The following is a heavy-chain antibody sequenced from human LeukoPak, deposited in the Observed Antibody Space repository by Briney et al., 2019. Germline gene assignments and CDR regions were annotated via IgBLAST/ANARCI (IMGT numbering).Heavy chain of an antibody. D-gene: IGHD3-22*01. Sequence: ASVKVSCKASGYTFTSYYMHWVRQAPGQGLEWMGIINPSGGSTSYAQKFQGRVTMTRDMSTSTVYMELSSLRSEDTAVYYCARVIRRYYDSSGYHEGLVYWGQGTLVTVSS. V-gene: IGHV1-46*01. CDR1: GYTFTSYY. CDR3: ARVIRRYYDSSGYHEGLVY. CDR2: INPSGGST. J-gene: IGHJ4*02.